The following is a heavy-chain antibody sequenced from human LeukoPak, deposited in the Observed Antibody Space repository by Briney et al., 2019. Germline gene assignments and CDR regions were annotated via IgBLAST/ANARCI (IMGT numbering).Heavy chain of an antibody. CDR1: GGSISTYY. D-gene: IGHD6-13*01. CDR3: ARDLTVHRSWAFYY. CDR2: IYYTGT. J-gene: IGHJ4*02. Sequence: SQTLSLTCTVSGGSISTYYWNWIRQPPGKGLEWIGYIYYTGTKYNPSLKSRVTISVDTSKNQFSLNLSSVTAADTAVYYCARDLTVHRSWAFYYWGQGTLVTVSS. V-gene: IGHV4-59*01.